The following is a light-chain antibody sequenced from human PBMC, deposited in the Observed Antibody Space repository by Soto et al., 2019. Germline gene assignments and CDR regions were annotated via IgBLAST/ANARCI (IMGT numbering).Light chain of an antibody. CDR3: HQYGHAPVT. J-gene: IGKJ4*01. CDR2: DAS. Sequence: EIVLTQTPGTVSLSPGERATLSCRASQSVRSTYFAWYQHKPGQAPRLLIFDASTRATGIPDRFSGSGSGTDFTLTISRLEPGDFALYFCHQYGHAPVTFGGGTKVEIK. CDR1: QSVRSTY. V-gene: IGKV3-20*01.